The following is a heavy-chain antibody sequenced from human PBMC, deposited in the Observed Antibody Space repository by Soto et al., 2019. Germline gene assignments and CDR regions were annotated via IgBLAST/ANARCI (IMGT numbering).Heavy chain of an antibody. V-gene: IGHV1-46*01. CDR2: INPSGGST. CDR1: GFTFTSSA. Sequence: ASVKVSCKASGFTFTSSAVHWVRQAPGQGLEWMGIINPSGGSTSYAQKFQGRVTMTRDTSTSTVYMELSSLRSEDTAVYYCAREGIAAAGTGYFDYWGQGTLVTVSS. J-gene: IGHJ4*02. D-gene: IGHD6-13*01. CDR3: AREGIAAAGTGYFDY.